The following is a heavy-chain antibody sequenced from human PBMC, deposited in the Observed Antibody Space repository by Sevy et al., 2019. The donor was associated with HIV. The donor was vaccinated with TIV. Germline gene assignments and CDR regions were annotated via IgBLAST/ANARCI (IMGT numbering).Heavy chain of an antibody. D-gene: IGHD2-8*01. Sequence: GGSLRLSCAASGFTFADHAFHWVRQAPGKGLEWVAIISFDGRNKRLAESVSGRFTISRDDSKNTVYLQMTSLRPEDTAVYYCARDHCTDGACFRSGYFDYWGQGTLVTVSS. J-gene: IGHJ4*02. CDR3: ARDHCTDGACFRSGYFDY. V-gene: IGHV3-30*04. CDR2: ISFDGRNK. CDR1: GFTFADHA.